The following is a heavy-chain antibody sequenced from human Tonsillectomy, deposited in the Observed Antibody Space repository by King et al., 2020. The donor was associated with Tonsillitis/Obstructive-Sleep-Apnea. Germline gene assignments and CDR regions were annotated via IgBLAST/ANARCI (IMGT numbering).Heavy chain of an antibody. CDR3: ARSPLGYCSSTSCYDNWFDP. CDR1: GYSFTSYW. V-gene: IGHV5-51*01. J-gene: IGHJ5*02. CDR2: IYPGDSDT. D-gene: IGHD2-2*01. Sequence: QLVQSGAEVKKPGVSLKISCKGSGYSFTSYWIGWVRQMPGKGLEWMGIIYPGDSDTRYSPSFQGQVTISADKSISTAYLQWSSLKASDTAMYYCARSPLGYCSSTSCYDNWFDPWGQGTLVTVSS.